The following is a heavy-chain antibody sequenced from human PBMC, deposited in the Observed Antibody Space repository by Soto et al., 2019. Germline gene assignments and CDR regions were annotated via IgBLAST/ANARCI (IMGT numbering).Heavy chain of an antibody. J-gene: IGHJ4*02. D-gene: IGHD2-21*01. Sequence: QVQLVESGGGVVQPGRSLRLSCAASGFTFSSYGMHWVRHAPGKGLEWVAVIWYDGTNKYYADSVKGRFTISGDNSKNTLYLQMNSLRAEDTAVYYCARGGLLLDYWGQGTLVTVSS. CDR3: ARGGLLLDY. CDR2: IWYDGTNK. V-gene: IGHV3-33*01. CDR1: GFTFSSYG.